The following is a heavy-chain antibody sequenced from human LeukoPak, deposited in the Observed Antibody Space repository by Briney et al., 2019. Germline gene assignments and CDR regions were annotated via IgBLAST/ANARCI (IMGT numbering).Heavy chain of an antibody. J-gene: IGHJ6*03. V-gene: IGHV3-48*04. CDR3: ARDPSVYYYYMDV. CDR2: ISSSGSTI. Sequence: GGSLRLSCAASGFTFTNNFMSWVRQVPGKGLEWVSYISSSGSTIYYADSVKGRFTISRDNAKNSLYLQMNSLRAEDTAVYYCARDPSVYYYYMDVWGKGTTVTISS. CDR1: GFTFTNNF.